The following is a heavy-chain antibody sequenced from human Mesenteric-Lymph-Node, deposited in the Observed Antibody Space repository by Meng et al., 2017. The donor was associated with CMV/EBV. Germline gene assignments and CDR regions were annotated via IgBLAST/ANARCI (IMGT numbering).Heavy chain of an antibody. V-gene: IGHV3-21*01. Sequence: GESLKISCAASGFTFSSYSMNWVRQAPGKGLEWVSSISSSSSYIYYADSVKGRFTISRDNAKNSLYLQMNSLRAADTAVYYCAKIVWSGADYYYYGMDVWGQGTTVTVSS. CDR2: ISSSSSYI. D-gene: IGHD3-3*01. CDR3: AKIVWSGADYYYYGMDV. CDR1: GFTFSSYS. J-gene: IGHJ6*02.